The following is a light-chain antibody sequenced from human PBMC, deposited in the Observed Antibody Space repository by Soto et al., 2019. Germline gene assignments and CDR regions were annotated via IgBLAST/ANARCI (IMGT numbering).Light chain of an antibody. J-gene: IGKJ1*01. CDR1: QSVSFSY. CDR2: GAS. V-gene: IGKV3-20*01. Sequence: EIVLTQSPGTLSLSPGERATLSCRASQSVSFSYLAWYQQKPGQAPRLLIYGASSRATGIPDRFSGSGSGTFFSPTISRLEAEDFAVYYCQQYGSSPPWTFGQGTKVEIK. CDR3: QQYGSSPPWT.